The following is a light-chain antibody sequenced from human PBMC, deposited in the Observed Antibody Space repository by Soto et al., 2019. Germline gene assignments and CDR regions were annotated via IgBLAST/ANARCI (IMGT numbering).Light chain of an antibody. Sequence: QSVLTQPPSASGTPGQRVTISCSGSLASIRVNGVDWYQQFPGTAPKLLIYNGNQRASGVPDRFSGTKSGTSATLAISGLQSEDEATYYCATWDHKIKAGVFGGGTKLTVL. V-gene: IGLV1-44*01. CDR3: ATWDHKIKAGV. J-gene: IGLJ2*01. CDR1: LASIRVNG. CDR2: NGN.